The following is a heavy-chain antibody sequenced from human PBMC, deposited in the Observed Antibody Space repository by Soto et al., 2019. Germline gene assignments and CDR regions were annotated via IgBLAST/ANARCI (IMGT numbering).Heavy chain of an antibody. V-gene: IGHV3-23*01. J-gene: IGHJ4*02. Sequence: EVKLLESGGGLVQPGGSLRLSCAASGFIFSNYAMTWVRQAPGKGLECVSSVSGSGNNTYYADSMKGHFTISRDNSKTTLYLQMNGLSPEDTAVYYWARESRDIDCWGQGTLVTFSS. CDR1: GFIFSNYA. CDR2: VSGSGNNT. CDR3: ARESRDIDC.